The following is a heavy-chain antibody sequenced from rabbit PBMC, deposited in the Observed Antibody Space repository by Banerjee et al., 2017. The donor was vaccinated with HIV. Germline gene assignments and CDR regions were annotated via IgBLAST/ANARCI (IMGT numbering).Heavy chain of an antibody. CDR3: ARDEYDSYFNL. J-gene: IGHJ4*01. Sequence: QSLEESGGDLVKPEGSLTLTCTASGFSFSSSYWMCWVRQAPGKGLEWIACIYAGSSGSTYYASWAKGRFTISKTSSTTVTLQMTSLTAADTATYFCARDEYDSYFNLWGPGTLVTVS. CDR1: GFSFSSSYW. V-gene: IGHV1S40*01. D-gene: IGHD4-1*01. CDR2: IYAGSSGST.